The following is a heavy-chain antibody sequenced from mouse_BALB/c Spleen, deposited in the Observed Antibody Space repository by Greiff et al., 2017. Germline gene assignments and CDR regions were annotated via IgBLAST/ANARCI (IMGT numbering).Heavy chain of an antibody. CDR3: ARDGN. V-gene: IGHV5-4*02. J-gene: IGHJ2*01. CDR1: GFTFSDYY. D-gene: IGHD4-1*01. Sequence: EVKLVESGGGLVKPGGSLKLSCAASGFTFSDYYMYWVRQTPEKRLEWVATISDGGSYTYYPDSVKGRFTISIDNAKNNLYLQMSSLKSEDTAMYYCARDGNWGQGTTLTVSS. CDR2: ISDGGSYT.